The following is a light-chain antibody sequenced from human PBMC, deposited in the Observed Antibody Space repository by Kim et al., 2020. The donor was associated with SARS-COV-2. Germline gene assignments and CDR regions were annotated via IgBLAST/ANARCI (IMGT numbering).Light chain of an antibody. Sequence: EVVLTQSPGTLSLSLGQRATLSCRASQQPVSNRYLAWYQQRPGQAPRLLIYGASIRATGIPDRFSGSGSERDFTLTIQRLEPEDVAVYYCQQYGASPLTFGGGTKVDIK. V-gene: IGKV3-20*01. CDR1: QQPVSNRY. CDR3: QQYGASPLT. J-gene: IGKJ4*01. CDR2: GAS.